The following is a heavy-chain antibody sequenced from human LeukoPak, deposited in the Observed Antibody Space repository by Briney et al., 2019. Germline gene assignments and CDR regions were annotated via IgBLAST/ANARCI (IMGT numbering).Heavy chain of an antibody. D-gene: IGHD6-19*01. J-gene: IGHJ4*02. CDR2: IYSDGTT. V-gene: IGHV3-53*01. Sequence: PGGSLRLSCAASGFPVSSNYMTWVRQAPQKGLEWVSTIYSDGTTYYVDSVKGRFLISRDISQNTVYLEMNSLRAEDAAVYYCAREGESQWLARSYYFDYWGQGTLVTVSS. CDR3: AREGESQWLARSYYFDY. CDR1: GFPVSSNY.